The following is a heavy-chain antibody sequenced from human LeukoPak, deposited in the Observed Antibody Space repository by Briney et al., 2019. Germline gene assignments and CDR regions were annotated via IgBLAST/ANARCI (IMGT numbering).Heavy chain of an antibody. CDR3: ARGRLGWELLNYYYYYMDV. Sequence: KPSETLSLTCTVSGGSISSSSYYWGWIRQPPGKGLEWIGSIYYSGSTYYNPSLKSRVTISVDTSKNQFSLKLSSVTAADTAVYYCARGRLGWELLNYYYYYMDVWGKGTTVTISS. J-gene: IGHJ6*03. CDR2: IYYSGST. D-gene: IGHD1-26*01. CDR1: GGSISSSSYY. V-gene: IGHV4-39*07.